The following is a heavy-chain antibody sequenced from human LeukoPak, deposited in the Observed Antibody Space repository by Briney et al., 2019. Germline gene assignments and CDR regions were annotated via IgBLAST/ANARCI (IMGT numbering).Heavy chain of an antibody. CDR1: GFTFSSYS. V-gene: IGHV3-21*01. Sequence: GGSLRLSCAASGFTFSSYSMNWVRQAPGKGLEWVSSISSSSSYIYYADSVKGRFTISRDNAKNSLYLQMNSLRAEDTAVYYCARDRHAGGLVIIPRWFDPWGQGTLVTVSS. J-gene: IGHJ5*02. CDR3: ARDRHAGGLVIIPRWFDP. D-gene: IGHD3/OR15-3a*01. CDR2: ISSSSSYI.